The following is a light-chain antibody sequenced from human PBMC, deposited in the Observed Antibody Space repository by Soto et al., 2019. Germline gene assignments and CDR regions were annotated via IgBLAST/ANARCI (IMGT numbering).Light chain of an antibody. V-gene: IGKV1-33*01. CDR3: KQYDNLPLT. J-gene: IGKJ4*01. Sequence: DIQMTQSPSSVSASVGDRVTITCQASQDIGDFLSWYQQKPGKVPKLLIFDASNLETGVPSRFSGSGSGTDFTFTISSLQPEDIATYYCKQYDNLPLTVGGGTKVDIK. CDR2: DAS. CDR1: QDIGDF.